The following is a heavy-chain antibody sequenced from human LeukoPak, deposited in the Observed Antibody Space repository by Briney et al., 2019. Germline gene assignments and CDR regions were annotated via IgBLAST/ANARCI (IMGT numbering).Heavy chain of an antibody. D-gene: IGHD5-12*01. CDR1: GGSISISGYS. CDR2: IYYSGST. Sequence: PSETLSLTCAVSGGSISISGYSGGWIRQPPGKGLEWVGYIYYSGSTNYNPSLKSRVPISVDTSKNQFSLKLSSVTAADTAVYYCARESAGYSGYVLDYWGQGTLVTVSS. CDR3: ARESAGYSGYVLDY. J-gene: IGHJ4*02. V-gene: IGHV4-61*08.